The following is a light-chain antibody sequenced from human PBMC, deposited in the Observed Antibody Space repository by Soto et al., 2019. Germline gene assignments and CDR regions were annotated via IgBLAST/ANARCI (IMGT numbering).Light chain of an antibody. CDR1: SSDVGGCNY. CDR2: EVS. J-gene: IGLJ1*01. Sequence: QSALTQPASVSGSPGQSITISCTGTSSDVGGCNYVSWYQHHPGKAPELMIYEVSNRPLGVSNRFSGSKSGNRDSLTFSGIEAEEEAAYYCSSYTSRSPYVFGTGTKLTVL. V-gene: IGLV2-14*01. CDR3: SSYTSRSPYV.